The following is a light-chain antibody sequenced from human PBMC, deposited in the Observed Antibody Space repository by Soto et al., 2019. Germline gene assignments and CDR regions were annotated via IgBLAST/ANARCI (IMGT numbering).Light chain of an antibody. CDR1: QSVSSY. CDR3: QQYAGSPRT. Sequence: EIVMTQSPATLSLSPGERATLSCMASQSVSSYLAWYQQKPGQAPRLLIYSASRRATGIPDRFTGSGSGTEFTLTINRVEPEDFAVYFCQQYAGSPRTFGQGTKVDIK. J-gene: IGKJ1*01. CDR2: SAS. V-gene: IGKV3-20*01.